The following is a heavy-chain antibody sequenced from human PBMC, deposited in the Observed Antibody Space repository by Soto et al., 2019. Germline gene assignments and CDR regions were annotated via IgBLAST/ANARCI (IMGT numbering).Heavy chain of an antibody. V-gene: IGHV4-59*08. D-gene: IGHD3-10*01. J-gene: IGHJ4*02. CDR1: GGSISSYY. Sequence: LETLRLTYTVAGGSISSYYWSWIRPPPGKGLEWIGYIYYSGSTYYTPSLKNRVTISADTSNNQFSLRLNSVTAADTAVYYCARGGPVLLWFGELLGFDYWGQGTLVTVSS. CDR2: IYYSGST. CDR3: ARGGPVLLWFGELLGFDY.